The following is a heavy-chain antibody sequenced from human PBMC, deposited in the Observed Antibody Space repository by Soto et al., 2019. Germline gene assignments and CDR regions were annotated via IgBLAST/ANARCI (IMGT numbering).Heavy chain of an antibody. D-gene: IGHD3-22*01. J-gene: IGHJ6*02. CDR3: AKDHKRQTITMIVVVIVSGMDV. CDR2: ISGSGGST. V-gene: IGHV3-23*01. CDR1: GFTFSSYA. Sequence: GGSLRLSCAASGFTFSSYAMSWVRQAPGKGLEWVSAISGSGGSTYYADSVKGRFTISRDNSKNTLYLQMNSLRAEDTAVYYCAKDHKRQTITMIVVVIVSGMDVWGQGTTVTVSS.